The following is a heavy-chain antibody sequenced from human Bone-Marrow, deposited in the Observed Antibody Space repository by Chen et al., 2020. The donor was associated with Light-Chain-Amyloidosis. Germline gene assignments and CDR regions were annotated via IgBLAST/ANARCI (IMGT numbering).Heavy chain of an antibody. V-gene: IGHV4-38-2*02. D-gene: IGHD6-19*01. CDR3: ARDLRYASGWYWFDP. CDR1: GYSISSGFY. Sequence: QVQLQESGPGLVEPSXXXXLTCSVSGYSISSGFYWGWIRQPPGKGLEWIGSIFHDGGTSYNPSLKSRVTISVDTSKNQFSLKLSSVAAADTAVYYCARDLRYASGWYWFDPWGQGTLVTVSS. J-gene: IGHJ5*02. CDR2: IFHDGGT.